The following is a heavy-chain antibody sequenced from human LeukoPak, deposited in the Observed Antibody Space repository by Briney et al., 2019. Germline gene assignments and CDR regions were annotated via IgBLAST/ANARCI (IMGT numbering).Heavy chain of an antibody. CDR3: ARVYSSSHNWFDT. V-gene: IGHV4-59*01. CDR2: IYYSGST. J-gene: IGHJ5*02. D-gene: IGHD6-13*01. Sequence: SETLSLTCTVSGGSISSYYWSWIRQPPGKGLEWIGYIYYSGSTNYNPSLKSRVTISVDTSKNQFSLKLSSVTAADTAVYYCARVYSSSHNWFDTGGQGTQVTVSS. CDR1: GGSISSYY.